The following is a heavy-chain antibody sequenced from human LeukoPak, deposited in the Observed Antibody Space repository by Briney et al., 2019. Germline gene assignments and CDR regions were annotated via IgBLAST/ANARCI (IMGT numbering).Heavy chain of an antibody. CDR2: IYYSGST. V-gene: IGHV4-31*03. Sequence: SQTLSLTCTVSGGSISSGGYYWSWIRQHPGKGLEWIGYIYYSGSTYYNPSLKSRVTKSVDTSKNQFSLKLSSVTAADTAVYYCARAQFDIVVVPASALYGMDVWGQGTTVTVSS. CDR3: ARAQFDIVVVPASALYGMDV. CDR1: GGSISSGGYY. D-gene: IGHD2-2*01. J-gene: IGHJ6*02.